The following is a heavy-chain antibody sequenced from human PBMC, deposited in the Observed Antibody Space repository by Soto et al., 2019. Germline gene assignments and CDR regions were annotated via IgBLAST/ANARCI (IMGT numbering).Heavy chain of an antibody. Sequence: PSETLSLTCTVSGGSIISGDYYWSWIRQPPGKGLEWIGFIYYTGSTSYNPSLKSRVTISMDTSKNQFSLRLTSVTAADTAVYYCARVDSGVTAYFDSWGQGILVTVSS. V-gene: IGHV4-61*08. J-gene: IGHJ4*02. CDR2: IYYTGST. CDR3: ARVDSGVTAYFDS. CDR1: GGSIISGDYY. D-gene: IGHD2-21*02.